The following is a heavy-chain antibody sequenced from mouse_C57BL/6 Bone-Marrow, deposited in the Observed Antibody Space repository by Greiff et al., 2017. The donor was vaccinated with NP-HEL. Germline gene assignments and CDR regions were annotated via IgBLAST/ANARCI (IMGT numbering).Heavy chain of an antibody. CDR3: ARGLPRMDY. Sequence: QVQLQQPGAELVRPGTSVKLSCKASGYTFTSYWMHWVKQRPVQGLEWIGVIDPSDSYTNYNQKFKGKATLTVDTSSSTAYMQLSSLTSEDSAVYYCARGLPRMDYWGQGTSVTVSS. V-gene: IGHV1-59*01. CDR2: IDPSDSYT. J-gene: IGHJ4*01. CDR1: GYTFTSYW. D-gene: IGHD2-4*01.